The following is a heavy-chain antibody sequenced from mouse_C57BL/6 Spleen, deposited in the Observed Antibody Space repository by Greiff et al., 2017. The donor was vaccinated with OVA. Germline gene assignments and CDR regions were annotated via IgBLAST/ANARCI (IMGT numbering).Heavy chain of an antibody. CDR2: IDPSDSYT. Sequence: QVQLKQPGAELVRPGTSVKLSCKASGYTFTSYWMHWVKQRPGQGLEWIGVIDPSDSYTNYNQKFKGKATLTVDTSSSTAYMQLSSLTSEDSAVYYCARKGKYDGNHDWFAYWGQGTLVTVSA. J-gene: IGHJ3*01. V-gene: IGHV1-59*01. D-gene: IGHD2-3*01. CDR3: ARKGKYDGNHDWFAY. CDR1: GYTFTSYW.